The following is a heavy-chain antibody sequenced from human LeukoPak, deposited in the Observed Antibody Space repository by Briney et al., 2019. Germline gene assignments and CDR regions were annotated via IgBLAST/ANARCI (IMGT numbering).Heavy chain of an antibody. J-gene: IGHJ4*02. V-gene: IGHV4-39*01. CDR3: ARQYYYDSSGYYFGY. D-gene: IGHD3-22*01. Sequence: SETLSLTCIVSGGSTSSSSYYWGWIRQPPGTGLEWIGSMYYSGSTYYNPSLKSRVTISVDTSKNQFSLKLSSVTAADTAVYYCARQYYYDSSGYYFGYWGQGTLVTVSS. CDR2: MYYSGST. CDR1: GGSTSSSSYY.